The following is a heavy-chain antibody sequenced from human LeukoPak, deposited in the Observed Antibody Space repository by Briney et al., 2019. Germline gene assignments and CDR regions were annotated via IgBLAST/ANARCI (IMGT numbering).Heavy chain of an antibody. CDR1: GFTFSTYS. D-gene: IGHD4-17*01. CDR3: ARGTTVTTY. Sequence: GGSLRLSCAASGFTFSTYSMNWVRQAPGKGLEWVANIKQDGSEKYYVDSVKGRFTISRDNAKNSLYLQMNSLRAEDTAVYYCARGTTVTTYWGQGTLDTVSS. CDR2: IKQDGSEK. V-gene: IGHV3-7*03. J-gene: IGHJ4*02.